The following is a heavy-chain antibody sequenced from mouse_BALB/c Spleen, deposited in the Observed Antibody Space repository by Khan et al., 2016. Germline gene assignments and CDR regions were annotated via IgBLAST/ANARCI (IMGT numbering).Heavy chain of an antibody. CDR3: ARGGDWFAY. CDR2: IWRGGST. J-gene: IGHJ3*01. Sequence: QVQLQESGPVLVLPSQSLSITCPVPGFSLTNNGVHWVRQSPGKGLEWLGVIWRGGSTDSNAAFISRLSISKDNSKSQVSFTMNSLPANDTAIYYCARGGDWFAYWGQVTLVTVSA. CDR1: GFSLTNNG. V-gene: IGHV2-2*02.